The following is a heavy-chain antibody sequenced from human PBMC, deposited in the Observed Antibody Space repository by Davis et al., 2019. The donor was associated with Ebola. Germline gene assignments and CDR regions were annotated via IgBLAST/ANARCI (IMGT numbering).Heavy chain of an antibody. D-gene: IGHD3-3*01. Sequence: GESLKISCAASGFTFSDYGMHWVRQAPGKGLEWVAVISYDGTNTYYADSVMGRVTISRDNSKNTLYLQMNSLRAEDTAVYYCAKSGLSFGVVKYHYGMDAWGKGTTVTVSS. J-gene: IGHJ6*04. CDR1: GFTFSDYG. CDR2: ISYDGTNT. V-gene: IGHV3-30*18. CDR3: AKSGLSFGVVKYHYGMDA.